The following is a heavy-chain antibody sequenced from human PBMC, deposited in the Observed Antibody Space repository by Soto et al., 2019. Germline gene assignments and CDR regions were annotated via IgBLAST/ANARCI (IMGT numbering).Heavy chain of an antibody. CDR1: GFTFSSYA. V-gene: IGHV3-23*01. D-gene: IGHD2-2*01. Sequence: EVQLLESGGGLVQPGGSLRLSCAASGFTFSSYAMSWVRQAPGKGLEWVSAISGSGGSTYYADSVKGRFTISRDNSNNTLYLQMNSLRAEDTAVYYCAKGTRYCSSTSCIGAFAIWGQGTMVTVSS. J-gene: IGHJ3*02. CDR2: ISGSGGST. CDR3: AKGTRYCSSTSCIGAFAI.